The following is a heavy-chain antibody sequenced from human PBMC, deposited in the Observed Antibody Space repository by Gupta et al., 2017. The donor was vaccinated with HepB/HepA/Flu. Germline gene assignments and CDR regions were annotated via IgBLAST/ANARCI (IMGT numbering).Heavy chain of an antibody. CDR3: ARAVAGTTFVAYYMDV. J-gene: IGHJ6*03. V-gene: IGHV3-48*02. Sequence: EVQLVESGGGLVQPGGALSLSCTASGFTFSSYSMICVRQAPGKGLEWVSYISSGSRAIYYADSVKGRFTISRDSAKNSLFLQMNSLRDEDTAVYFCARAVAGTTFVAYYMDVWGKGTTVTVSS. D-gene: IGHD1-7*01. CDR2: ISSGSRAI. CDR1: GFTFSSYS.